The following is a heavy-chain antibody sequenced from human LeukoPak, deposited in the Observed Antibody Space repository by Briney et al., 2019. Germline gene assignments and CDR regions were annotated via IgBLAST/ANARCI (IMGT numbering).Heavy chain of an antibody. D-gene: IGHD2-15*01. CDR2: IYHSGST. J-gene: IGHJ6*03. CDR1: GYSISSGCY. V-gene: IGHV4-38-2*02. CDR3: ARGYCSGGSCYSFYYYYYMDV. Sequence: SETLSLTCTVSGYSISSGCYWGWIRQPPGKGLEWIGSIYHSGSTYYNPPLKSRVTISVDTSKNQFSLKLSSVTAADTAVYYCARGYCSGGSCYSFYYYYYMDVWGKGTTVTVSS.